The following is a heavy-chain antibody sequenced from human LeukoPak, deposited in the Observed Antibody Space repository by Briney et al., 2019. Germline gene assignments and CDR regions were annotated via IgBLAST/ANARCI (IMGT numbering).Heavy chain of an antibody. V-gene: IGHV4-59*08. CDR1: GASISSYY. D-gene: IGHD6-13*01. J-gene: IGHJ6*02. CDR2: IYYSGST. CDR3: ARSYSSSDHYYYYGMDV. Sequence: SETLSLTCTVSGASISSYYWSWIRQPPGKGLEWIGYIYYSGSTNYNPSLKSRVTISLDTSKNRFSLKLSSVTAADTAMYYCARSYSSSDHYYYYGMDVWGQGTTVTVSS.